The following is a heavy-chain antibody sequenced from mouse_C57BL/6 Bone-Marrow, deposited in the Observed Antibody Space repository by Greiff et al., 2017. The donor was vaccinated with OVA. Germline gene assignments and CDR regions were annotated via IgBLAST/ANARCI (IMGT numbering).Heavy chain of an antibody. CDR3: TTSYGSSY. D-gene: IGHD1-1*01. CDR1: GFNIKDDY. CDR2: IDPENGDT. Sequence: VQLQQSGTELVRPGASVKLSCTASGFNIKDDYMHWVKQRPEQGLEWIGWIDPENGDTEYASKFQGKATITADTSSNTAYLQLSSLTSEDTAVYYYTTSYGSSYWGQGTTLTVSS. V-gene: IGHV14-4*01. J-gene: IGHJ2*01.